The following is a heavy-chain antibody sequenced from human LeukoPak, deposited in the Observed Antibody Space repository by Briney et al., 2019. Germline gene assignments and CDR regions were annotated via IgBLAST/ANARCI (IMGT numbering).Heavy chain of an antibody. CDR3: ARGPPNWGYDY. V-gene: IGHV1-8*01. J-gene: IGHJ4*02. D-gene: IGHD7-27*01. CDR1: GYTFTGYD. Sequence: GTSVKVSCKASGYTFTGYDFNWVRQATGQRPEWMGWMSTHSGDTGYAQKSKDRLTMNRNTSISTAYMELSRLSSDDTAVYYCARGPPNWGYDYWGPGTLVTVSS. CDR2: MSTHSGDT.